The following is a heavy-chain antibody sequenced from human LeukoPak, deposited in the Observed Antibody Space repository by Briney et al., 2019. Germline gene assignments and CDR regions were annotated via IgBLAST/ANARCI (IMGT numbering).Heavy chain of an antibody. J-gene: IGHJ4*02. CDR3: ARVEDSSEYYFDY. Sequence: GASMKVSCKASGYTFTGYYMHWVRQAPGQGLEWMGWINPNSGGTNYAQKFQGRVTMTRDTSISTAYMELSRLRSDDTAVYYCARVEDSSEYYFDYWGQGTLVTVSS. V-gene: IGHV1-2*02. CDR2: INPNSGGT. D-gene: IGHD6-25*01. CDR1: GYTFTGYY.